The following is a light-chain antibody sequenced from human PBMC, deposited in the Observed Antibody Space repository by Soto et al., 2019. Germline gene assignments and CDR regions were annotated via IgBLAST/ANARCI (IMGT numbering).Light chain of an antibody. CDR3: QQDYTYPRT. Sequence: DIQMTQSPSTLSASVGDRVTITCRASQSISSWLAWYQQKPGKAPKLLIYKASSLESGVPSRFSGSGSGTEFTLTISSLQPDDFATYYCQQDYTYPRTFGGGTKVDIK. CDR1: QSISSW. J-gene: IGKJ4*01. V-gene: IGKV1-5*03. CDR2: KAS.